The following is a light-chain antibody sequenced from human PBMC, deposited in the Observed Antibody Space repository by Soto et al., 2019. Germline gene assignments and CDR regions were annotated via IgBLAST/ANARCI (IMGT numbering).Light chain of an antibody. J-gene: IGKJ4*01. V-gene: IGKV1-33*01. CDR3: QQYDNLPFT. CDR2: DTS. CDR1: YDISSS. Sequence: DIQLTQSPSFLSASVEDRVTISCRASYDISSSLAWYQQEPGKPPKLLIHDTSKLETGVPSRFSGSRSGTDFTLTISSLQPEDLATYHCQQYDNLPFTFGGGTKVEFK.